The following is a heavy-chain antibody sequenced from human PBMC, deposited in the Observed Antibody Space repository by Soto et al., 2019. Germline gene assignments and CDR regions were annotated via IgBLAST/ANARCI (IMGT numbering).Heavy chain of an antibody. CDR1: GFTFSSYA. J-gene: IGHJ4*02. CDR3: AKAIRFLDMALDN. V-gene: IGHV3-23*01. Sequence: EVDLLESGGNLVQPGGSLRLSCAASGFTFSSYAMSWVRQAPGKGPEWVTSISGSGDVIHYADSVKGRFTISRDNSKNTLWLQMNSLRAEDTAVYYCAKAIRFLDMALDNWGQGALVTVSS. D-gene: IGHD3-9*01. CDR2: ISGSGDVI.